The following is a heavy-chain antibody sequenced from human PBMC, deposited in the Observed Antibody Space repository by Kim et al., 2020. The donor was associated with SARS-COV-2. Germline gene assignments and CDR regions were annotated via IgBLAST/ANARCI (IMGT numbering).Heavy chain of an antibody. D-gene: IGHD1-26*01. CDR2: IYYSGST. V-gene: IGHV4-59*01. CDR3: ARDYRGSYGPVDAFDI. J-gene: IGHJ3*02. CDR1: GGSISSYY. Sequence: SETLSLTCTVSGGSISSYYWSWIRQPPGKGLEWIGYIYYSGSTNYNPSLKSRVTISVDTSKNQFSLKLSSVTAADTAVYYCARDYRGSYGPVDAFDIWGQGTMVTVSS.